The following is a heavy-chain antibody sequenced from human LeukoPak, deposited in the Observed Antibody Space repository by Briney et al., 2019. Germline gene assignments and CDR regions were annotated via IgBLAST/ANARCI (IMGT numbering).Heavy chain of an antibody. CDR2: IKQDGSKK. CDR3: AKRIDY. Sequence: GGSLRLSCVASGFPFSSYWMTWVRQAPGKGLEWVANIKQDGSKKSYVDSVKGRFTISRDNSKNTLYLQMNSLRAEDTAVYYCAKRIDYWGQGTLVTVSS. V-gene: IGHV3-7*03. CDR1: GFPFSSYW. J-gene: IGHJ4*02.